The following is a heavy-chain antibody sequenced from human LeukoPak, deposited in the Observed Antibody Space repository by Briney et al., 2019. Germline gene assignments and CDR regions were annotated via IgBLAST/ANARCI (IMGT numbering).Heavy chain of an antibody. CDR2: ISYDGGNK. J-gene: IGHJ4*02. CDR1: GFTFSDYG. V-gene: IGHV3-30*03. D-gene: IGHD1-1*01. CDR3: ARATGATYNFDY. Sequence: GGSLRLSCAASGFTFSDYGMHWVRQAPGKGLEWVALISYDGGNKFYADSVRDRFTISRDNSKNTLFLQMNSLRAEDAAVYYCARATGATYNFDYWGQGTPVTVSS.